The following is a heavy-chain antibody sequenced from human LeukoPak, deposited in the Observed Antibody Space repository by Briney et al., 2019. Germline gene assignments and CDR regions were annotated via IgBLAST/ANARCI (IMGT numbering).Heavy chain of an antibody. D-gene: IGHD2/OR15-2a*01. J-gene: IGHJ4*02. Sequence: PSETLSLTCTVSGYSISGGYYWGWIRQPPGKGLEWIGTIFQSVSTYYNPSLKSRVTTSVDTSKNQFSLKLSSVTAADTAVYYCARNNRNGFDFWSQGTLVTVSS. CDR1: GYSISGGYY. CDR2: IFQSVST. V-gene: IGHV4-38-2*02. CDR3: ARNNRNGFDF.